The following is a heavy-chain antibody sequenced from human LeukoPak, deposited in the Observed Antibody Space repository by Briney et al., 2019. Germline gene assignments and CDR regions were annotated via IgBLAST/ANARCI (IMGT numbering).Heavy chain of an antibody. Sequence: GGSLRLSCAASGFTVSSNYMSWVRQAPGKGLEWVSVIYSGGSTYYADSVKGRFTISRDNSKNTLYLQMNSLRAEDTAVYYCARDGYCSSTSCSPYAFDIWGQGTMVTVSS. CDR1: GFTVSSNY. CDR3: ARDGYCSSTSCSPYAFDI. CDR2: IYSGGST. V-gene: IGHV3-53*01. D-gene: IGHD2-2*01. J-gene: IGHJ3*02.